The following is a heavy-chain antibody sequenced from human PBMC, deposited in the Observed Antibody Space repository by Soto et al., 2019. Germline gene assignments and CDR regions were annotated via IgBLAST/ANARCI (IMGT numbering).Heavy chain of an antibody. V-gene: IGHV3-30*18. CDR2: SSYDGSNR. Sequence: QVQLVESGGGVVQPGTSLRLSCAAPGSTFSSYAMHWVRQGPGKGLEGVAVSSYDGSNRYYLDSVKGRFTISRDNSKNSLFLQMNSLRVEDTATYYCVKDVSAGTGGSPQFYYYTGMDVWGQGTTVTVSS. CDR1: GSTFSSYA. CDR3: VKDVSAGTGGSPQFYYYTGMDV. J-gene: IGHJ6*02. D-gene: IGHD1-1*01.